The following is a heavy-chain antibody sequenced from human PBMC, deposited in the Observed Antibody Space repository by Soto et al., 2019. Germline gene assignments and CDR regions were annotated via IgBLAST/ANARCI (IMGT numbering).Heavy chain of an antibody. CDR2: TYYSANT. CDR1: GGSISSSRYY. D-gene: IGHD6-19*01. V-gene: IGHV4-39*02. Sequence: QLQLQESGPGLVKPSETLSLTCTVSGGSISSSRYYWGWIRQSPGKLLEWIGTTYYSANTYYSPSLKSRISISVDTSQNHFSLRLSSLSAADTAVYFCARPRGECSVWYVAHYYYYTDAWGKGTTVTVSS. CDR3: ARPRGECSVWYVAHYYYYTDA. J-gene: IGHJ6*03.